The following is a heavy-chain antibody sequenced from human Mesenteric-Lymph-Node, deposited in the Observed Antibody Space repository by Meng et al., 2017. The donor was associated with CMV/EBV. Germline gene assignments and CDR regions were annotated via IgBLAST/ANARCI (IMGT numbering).Heavy chain of an antibody. V-gene: IGHV3-23*01. J-gene: IGHJ4*02. Sequence: GESLKISCVASGFSFNNYAMSWVRQAPGRGLEWVSAITGGGDDTYHADSVKGRFTISRDNSENTVDLQMNSLRVDDTGVYYCVRGGFGVVIDYWGQGTLVTVSS. CDR3: VRGGFGVVIDY. CDR2: ITGGGDDT. CDR1: GFSFNNYA. D-gene: IGHD3-3*01.